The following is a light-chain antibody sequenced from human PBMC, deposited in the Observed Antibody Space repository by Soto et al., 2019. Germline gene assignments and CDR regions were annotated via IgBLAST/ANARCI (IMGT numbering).Light chain of an antibody. CDR3: QHYHNLPIT. V-gene: IGKV1-33*01. J-gene: IGKJ5*01. Sequence: DIQMTQSPSSLSASVGDRVTITCQASQDISTSLNWYQQKPGRAPKLLIYDASKLETGVTSWFSGSVSGTDFTFTISSLQPEDIATYYCQHYHNLPITFGQGTRLEIK. CDR1: QDISTS. CDR2: DAS.